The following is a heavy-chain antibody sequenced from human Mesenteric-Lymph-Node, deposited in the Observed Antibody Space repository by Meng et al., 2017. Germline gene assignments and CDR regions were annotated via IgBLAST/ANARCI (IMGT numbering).Heavy chain of an antibody. D-gene: IGHD6-13*01. J-gene: IGHJ4*02. CDR1: GSAISSGFH. Sequence: ETLSLTCAVSGSAISSGFHWGWIRQSPGKGLECFSVIYSGGSTYYADSVKGRFTISRDNSKNTLYLQMNSLRAEDTAVYYCARGDSRTPNEYYFDYWGQGTLVTVSS. CDR2: IYSGGST. CDR3: ARGDSRTPNEYYFDY. V-gene: IGHV3-66*02.